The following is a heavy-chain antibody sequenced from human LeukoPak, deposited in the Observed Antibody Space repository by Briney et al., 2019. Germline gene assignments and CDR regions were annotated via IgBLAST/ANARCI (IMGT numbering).Heavy chain of an antibody. J-gene: IGHJ4*02. V-gene: IGHV4-34*01. D-gene: IGHD1-26*01. Sequence: SETLSLTCAVYGGSFSGYYWSWIRQPPGKGLEWIGEINHSGSTNYNPSLKSRVTISVDTSKNQFSLKLSSVTAADTAVYYCARHGSYSGSYWGQGTLVTVSS. CDR3: ARHGSYSGSY. CDR1: GGSFSGYY. CDR2: INHSGST.